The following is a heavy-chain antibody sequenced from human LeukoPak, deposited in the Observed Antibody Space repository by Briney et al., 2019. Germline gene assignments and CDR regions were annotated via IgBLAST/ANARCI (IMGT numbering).Heavy chain of an antibody. J-gene: IGHJ4*02. D-gene: IGHD3-22*01. CDR1: GYTFTGYF. V-gene: IGHV1-2*06. CDR2: TNPNSGDT. Sequence: ASVKVSCKASGYTFTGYFMHWVRQAPGQGLEWMGRTNPNSGDTNYAQKFQGRVTMTRDTSISTAYMELSRLRSGDTAVYYCAREDTSGSLDYWGQGTLVTVSS. CDR3: AREDTSGSLDY.